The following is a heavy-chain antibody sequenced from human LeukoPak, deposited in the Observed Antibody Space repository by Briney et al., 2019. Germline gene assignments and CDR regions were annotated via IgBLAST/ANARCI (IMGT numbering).Heavy chain of an antibody. CDR3: ARVPGGALNWFDP. D-gene: IGHD1-1*01. J-gene: IGHJ5*02. Sequence: EGSLRLSCAASGFTLSRYSMNWVRQAPGKGLEWVSYISSSGSTIYYADSVKGRFTISRDTSKNTVSLQMNSLRAEDTAVYYCARVPGGALNWFDPWGQGTLVTVSS. V-gene: IGHV3-48*01. CDR1: GFTLSRYS. CDR2: ISSSGSTI.